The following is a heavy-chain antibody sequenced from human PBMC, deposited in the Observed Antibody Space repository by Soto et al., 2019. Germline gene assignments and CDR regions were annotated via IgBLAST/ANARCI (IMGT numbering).Heavy chain of an antibody. CDR1: GFSLSTSGVG. Sequence: QITLKESGPTLVKPTQTLTLTCTFSGFSLSTSGVGVGWIRQPPGKALEWLALIYWDDDKRYSPSLKSRLTITQDTSNNQVVLTMTNMDPVDTATYYCAHRRSYCSGGSCYSGFDYWGQGTLVTVSS. CDR3: AHRRSYCSGGSCYSGFDY. D-gene: IGHD2-15*01. V-gene: IGHV2-5*02. J-gene: IGHJ4*02. CDR2: IYWDDDK.